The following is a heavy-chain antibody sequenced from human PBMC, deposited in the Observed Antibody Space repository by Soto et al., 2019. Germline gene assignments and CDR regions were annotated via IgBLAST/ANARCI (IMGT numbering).Heavy chain of an antibody. CDR3: ARDHWDGDSN. CDR2: IIPILGIA. Sequence: QVQLVQSGAEVKKPGSSVKVSCKASGGTFSSYTISWVRQAPGQGLEWMGRIIPILGIANYAQKIQGRVTITADKSTSTDYIELSSLRSADTAVYYCARDHWDGDSNWGQGTLVTVSS. CDR1: GGTFSSYT. J-gene: IGHJ4*02. D-gene: IGHD4-17*01. V-gene: IGHV1-69*08.